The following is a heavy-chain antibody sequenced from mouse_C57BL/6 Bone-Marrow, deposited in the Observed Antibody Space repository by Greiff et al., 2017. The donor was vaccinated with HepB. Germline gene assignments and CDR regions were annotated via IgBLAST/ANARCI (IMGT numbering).Heavy chain of an antibody. J-gene: IGHJ4*01. CDR2: IDPSDSET. CDR1: GYTFTSYW. V-gene: IGHV1-52*01. Sequence: QVQLKQPGAELVRPGSSVKLSCKASGYTFTSYWMHWVKQRPIQGLEWIGNIDPSDSETHYNQKFKDKATLTVDKSSSTAYMQLSSLTSEDSAVYYWAREGDYYDYYYAMDYWGQGTSVTVSS. CDR3: AREGDYYDYYYAMDY. D-gene: IGHD2-4*01.